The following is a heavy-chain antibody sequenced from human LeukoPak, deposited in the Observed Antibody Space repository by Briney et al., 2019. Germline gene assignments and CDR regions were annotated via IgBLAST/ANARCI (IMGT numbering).Heavy chain of an antibody. J-gene: IGHJ3*01. CDR2: VHHTGSD. CDR1: GYSISAGYF. V-gene: IGHV4-38-2*01. Sequence: SETLSLTCVISGYSISAGYFWGWIRQSPVKGLEWIGSVHHTGSDYYNPSLKSRVTISIATSKNHFSLNLPSVTAADTAVFCCARVIVTATHVPDAFDLWGQGILVTVSS. D-gene: IGHD1-26*01. CDR3: ARVIVTATHVPDAFDL.